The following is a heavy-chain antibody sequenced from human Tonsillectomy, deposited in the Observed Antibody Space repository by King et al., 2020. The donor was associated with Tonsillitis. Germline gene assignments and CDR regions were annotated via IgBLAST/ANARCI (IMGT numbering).Heavy chain of an antibody. CDR3: AKLRPLMGTDPGCFEH. V-gene: IGHV3-23*04. CDR2: ISRSANKT. Sequence: VQLVESGGGLVKPGGSLRLSCAASGFTFSNAWMSWVRQAPGKGLEWVSGISRSANKTYYADSVKGRYAISRDNSKSTLYLEMNRLRAEDTAVYYCAKLRPLMGTDPGCFEHWGQGTLGTVSS. J-gene: IGHJ4*02. CDR1: GFTFSNAW. D-gene: IGHD2-21*02.